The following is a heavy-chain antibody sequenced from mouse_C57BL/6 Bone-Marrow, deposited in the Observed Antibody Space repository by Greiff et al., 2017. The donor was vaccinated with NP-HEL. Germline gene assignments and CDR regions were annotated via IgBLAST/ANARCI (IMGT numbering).Heavy chain of an antibody. CDR3: AVITTVGDY. Sequence: QVHVKQSGAELVRPGSSVKLSCKASGYTFTSYWMHWVKQRPIQGLEWIGNIDPSDSETHYNQKFKDKATLTVDKSSSTAYMQLSSLTSEDSAVYYCAVITTVGDYWGQGTTLTVSS. D-gene: IGHD1-1*01. CDR1: GYTFTSYW. V-gene: IGHV1-52*01. J-gene: IGHJ2*01. CDR2: IDPSDSET.